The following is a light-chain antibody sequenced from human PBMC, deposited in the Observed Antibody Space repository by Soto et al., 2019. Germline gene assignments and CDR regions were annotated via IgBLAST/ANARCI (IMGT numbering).Light chain of an antibody. Sequence: QSVLTQPASVSGSPGQSITISCTGTSTDVGRYNYVSWYQQHPDKIPRPLIHEVASRPSGVPNRFAGSKSGNTAFLTISGLQAEDEADYYCSSYTSSGTRVFGTGTKVTVL. CDR1: STDVGRYNY. V-gene: IGLV2-14*01. CDR3: SSYTSSGTRV. J-gene: IGLJ1*01. CDR2: EVA.